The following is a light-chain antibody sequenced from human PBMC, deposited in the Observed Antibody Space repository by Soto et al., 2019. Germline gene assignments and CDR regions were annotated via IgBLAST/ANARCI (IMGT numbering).Light chain of an antibody. Sequence: QSVLMQPPSVSAAPGQKVTISCSGSSSNIGNNYVSWYQQLPGTAPKLLIYDNNRRPSGIPDRFSDSKSGTSATLGITGLQTGDEADYFCATWDDSLSAVLFGGGTKVTVL. CDR2: DNN. J-gene: IGLJ2*01. V-gene: IGLV1-51*01. CDR1: SSNIGNNY. CDR3: ATWDDSLSAVL.